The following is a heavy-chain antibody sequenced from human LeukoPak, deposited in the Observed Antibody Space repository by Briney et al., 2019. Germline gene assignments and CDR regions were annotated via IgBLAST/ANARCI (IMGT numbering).Heavy chain of an antibody. V-gene: IGHV1-2*06. Sequence: GASVKASCKASGYTFIGYYMNWVRQAPGQGLEWMGRINPNSGDTSYAQKFQGRVTMSRDTSISTAYMELTRLRYDDTAVYYCAREQWNDYWGQGTLVTVSS. CDR1: GYTFIGYY. CDR3: AREQWNDY. D-gene: IGHD6-19*01. CDR2: INPNSGDT. J-gene: IGHJ4*02.